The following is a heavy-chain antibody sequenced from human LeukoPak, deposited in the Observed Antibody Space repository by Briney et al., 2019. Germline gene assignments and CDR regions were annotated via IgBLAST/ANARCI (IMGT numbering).Heavy chain of an antibody. CDR2: MNPNSGNT. J-gene: IGHJ4*02. V-gene: IGHV1-8*02. CDR3: ARVGSGRLRYFDWLLDDYYFDY. Sequence: GASVKVSCKASGYTFTCYYMHWVRQATGQGLEWMGWMNPNSGNTGYAQKFQGRVTMTKNTSISTAYMELSSLRSEDTAVYYCARVGSGRLRYFDWLLDDYYFDYWGQGTLVTVSS. CDR1: GYTFTCYY. D-gene: IGHD3-9*01.